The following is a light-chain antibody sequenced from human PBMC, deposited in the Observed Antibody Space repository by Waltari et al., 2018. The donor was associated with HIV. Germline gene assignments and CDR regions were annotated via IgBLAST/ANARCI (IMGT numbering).Light chain of an antibody. CDR3: AAWDDNLSRPVV. CDR2: RNS. CDR1: SSKFGSNY. Sequence: QSVLTQPPSVSGTPGQRVTISCSGSSSKFGSNYVYWSQQFPGTAPNLLIFRNSQRPSGVPYLFSGSKSGTSASLAISGLRSEDEAVYHCAAWDDNLSRPVVFGGGTKLTVL. J-gene: IGLJ2*01. V-gene: IGLV1-47*01.